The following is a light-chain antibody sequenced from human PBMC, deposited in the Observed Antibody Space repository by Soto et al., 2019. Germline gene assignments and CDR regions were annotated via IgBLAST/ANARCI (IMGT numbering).Light chain of an antibody. V-gene: IGLV2-11*01. CDR2: DVS. J-gene: IGLJ3*02. CDR3: CSYAGSYTLEV. CDR1: SSDVGGYNY. Sequence: QSALTQPRSVSGSPGQSVTISCTGTSSDVGGYNYVSWYQQHPGKAPKLMIYDVSKRPSGVPDRFSASKSGNTASLTISGLQAEDEADYYCCSYAGSYTLEVFGGGTKLTVL.